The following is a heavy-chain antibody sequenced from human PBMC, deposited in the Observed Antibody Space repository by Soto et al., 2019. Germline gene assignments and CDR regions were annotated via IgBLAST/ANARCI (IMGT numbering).Heavy chain of an antibody. D-gene: IGHD2-2*01. J-gene: IGHJ4*02. Sequence: GASVKVSCKASGYTFTSYAMHWVRQAPGQRLEWMGWINAGNGNTKYSQKFQGRVTITRDTSASTAYMELSSLRSEDTAVYYCATLPGDIVVVPAAQGYWGQGTLVTVSS. CDR3: ATLPGDIVVVPAAQGY. V-gene: IGHV1-3*01. CDR2: INAGNGNT. CDR1: GYTFTSYA.